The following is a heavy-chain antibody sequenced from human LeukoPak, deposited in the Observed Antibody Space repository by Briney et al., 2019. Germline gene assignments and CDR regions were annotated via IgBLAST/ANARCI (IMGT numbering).Heavy chain of an antibody. J-gene: IGHJ4*02. V-gene: IGHV3-48*02. CDR3: ARERFGDFDY. CDR2: ISSSSGTI. Sequence: GGSLRLSCAASGFTFSSYSMNWVRQAPGKGLKWASYISSSSGTIYYADSVKGRFTISRDNAKSSLYLQMYSLRDDDTAVYYCARERFGDFDYGGQGTLVTVSS. D-gene: IGHD3-10*01. CDR1: GFTFSSYS.